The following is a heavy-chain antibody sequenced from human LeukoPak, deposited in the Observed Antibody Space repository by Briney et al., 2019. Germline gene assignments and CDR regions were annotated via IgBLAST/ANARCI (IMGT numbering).Heavy chain of an antibody. V-gene: IGHV1-69*05. CDR1: GGTFSSYA. D-gene: IGHD5-24*01. CDR3: ARAGIEMATPAD. Sequence: SVKVSCKASGGTFSSYAISWVRQAPGQGLEWMGGIIPIFGTANYAQKFQGRVTITTDGSTSTAYMELSSLRSEDTAVYYCARAGIEMATPADWGQGTLVTVSS. J-gene: IGHJ4*02. CDR2: IIPIFGTA.